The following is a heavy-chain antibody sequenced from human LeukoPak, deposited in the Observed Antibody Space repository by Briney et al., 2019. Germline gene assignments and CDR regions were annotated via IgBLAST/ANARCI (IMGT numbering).Heavy chain of an antibody. CDR2: ISYDGSNK. CDR3: AKDVNSAYGRGMDV. Sequence: GGSLRLSCAASGFTFSSYGMHWVRQAPGKGLEWMAVISYDGSNKYYADSVKGRFTISRDSSKNTLSLQMNSLRAEDTAVYYCAKDVNSAYGRGMDVWGQGTTVTVSS. J-gene: IGHJ6*02. V-gene: IGHV3-30*18. D-gene: IGHD4-23*01. CDR1: GFTFSSYG.